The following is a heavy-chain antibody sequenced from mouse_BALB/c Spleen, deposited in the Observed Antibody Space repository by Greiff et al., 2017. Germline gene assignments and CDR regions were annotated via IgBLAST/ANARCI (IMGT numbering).Heavy chain of an antibody. J-gene: IGHJ4*01. Sequence: EVQGVESGGGLVKPGGSLKLSCAASGFTFSSFGMHWVRQAPEKGLEWVAYISSGSSTIYYADTVKGRFTISRDNPKNTLFLQMTSLRSEDTAMYYCARSNWDGSAMDYWGQGTSVTVSS. CDR3: ARSNWDGSAMDY. D-gene: IGHD4-1*01. V-gene: IGHV5-17*02. CDR2: ISSGSSTI. CDR1: GFTFSSFG.